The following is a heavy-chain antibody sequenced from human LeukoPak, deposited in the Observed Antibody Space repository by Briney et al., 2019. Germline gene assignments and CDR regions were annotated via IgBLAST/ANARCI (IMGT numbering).Heavy chain of an antibody. J-gene: IGHJ4*02. D-gene: IGHD1-26*01. V-gene: IGHV3-21*01. CDR3: ARDSVGATGDY. CDR1: GFTFSSYS. CDR2: ISSSSYI. Sequence: GGSLRLSCAASGFTFSSYSMNWVRQAPGKGLEWVSSISSSSYIYYADSVEGRFTISRDNAKNSLYLQMNSLRAEDTAVYYCARDSVGATGDYWGQGTLVTVSS.